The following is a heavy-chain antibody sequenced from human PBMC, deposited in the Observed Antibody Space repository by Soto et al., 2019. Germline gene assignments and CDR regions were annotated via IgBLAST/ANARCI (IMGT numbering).Heavy chain of an antibody. Sequence: PVKVDCKASGYTITICYMHRLLQPTGQGLEWMGIINPSGGSTSYAQKCQGRVTTHRDTTTSTVYMELSSLRSEDTALYYCARGDGYKILEYWGKGPLVTVSS. CDR2: INPSGGST. V-gene: IGHV1-46*01. J-gene: IGHJ4*02. D-gene: IGHD5-12*01. CDR3: ARGDGYKILEY. CDR1: GYTITICY.